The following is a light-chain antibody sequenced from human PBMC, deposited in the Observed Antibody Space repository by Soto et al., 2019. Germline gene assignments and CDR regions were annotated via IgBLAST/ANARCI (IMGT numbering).Light chain of an antibody. J-gene: IGKJ4*01. CDR2: DAS. CDR3: QQRSNWPPVLT. CDR1: QSVTTQ. V-gene: IGKV3-11*01. Sequence: IVLTQSPGTLSLSPGERATLSCRASQSVTTQLAWYQQKPGQAPRLLIYDASNRATGIPARFSGSGSGTDFTLTISSLEPEDFAVYYCQQRSNWPPVLTFGGGTKVDIK.